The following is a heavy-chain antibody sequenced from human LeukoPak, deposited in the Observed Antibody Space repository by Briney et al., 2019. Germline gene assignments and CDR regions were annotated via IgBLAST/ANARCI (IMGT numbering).Heavy chain of an antibody. CDR3: ARRSRGYYYYYMDV. Sequence: PSETLSLTCTVSGGSISSSSYYWGWIRQPPGKGLEWIGSIYYRGSTYYNLSLKSRVTISVDTSKNQFSLKLSSVTAADTAVYYCARRSRGYYYYYMDVWGKGTTVTVSS. CDR2: IYYRGST. J-gene: IGHJ6*03. CDR1: GGSISSSSYY. V-gene: IGHV4-39*07. D-gene: IGHD1-26*01.